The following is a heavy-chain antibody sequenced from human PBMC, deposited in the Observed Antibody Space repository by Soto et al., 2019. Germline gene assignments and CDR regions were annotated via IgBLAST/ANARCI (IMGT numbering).Heavy chain of an antibody. CDR2: IWYDGSNK. D-gene: IGHD7-27*01. J-gene: IGHJ4*02. CDR3: ARDRPLPYQLRQLGILDY. V-gene: IGHV3-33*01. CDR1: GFTFSSYG. Sequence: PGGSLRLSCAASGFTFSSYGMHWVRQAPGKGLEWVAVIWYDGSNKYYADSVKGRFTISRDNSKNTLYLQMNSLRAEDTAVYYCARDRPLPYQLRQLGILDYWGQGTLVTVSS.